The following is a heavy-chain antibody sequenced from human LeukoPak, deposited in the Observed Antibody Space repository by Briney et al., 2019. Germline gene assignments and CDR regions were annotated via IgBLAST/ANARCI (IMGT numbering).Heavy chain of an antibody. CDR1: GFTFRSYE. CDR3: ARELYSSSSIWFDP. D-gene: IGHD6-13*01. Sequence: GGSLRLSCAASGFTFRSYEMNWVRQAPGKGLEWVSYIGSSGGSIYYADSVKGRFIISRDNAKNSLYLQMDSLRAEDTAVYYCARELYSSSSIWFDPWGQGTLVTVSS. J-gene: IGHJ5*02. V-gene: IGHV3-48*03. CDR2: IGSSGGSI.